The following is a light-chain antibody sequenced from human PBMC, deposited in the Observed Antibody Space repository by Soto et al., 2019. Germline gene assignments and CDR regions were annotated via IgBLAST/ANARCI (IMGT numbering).Light chain of an antibody. CDR1: QSIAAS. CDR3: QQYDYSRT. CDR2: DVS. J-gene: IGKJ1*01. V-gene: IGKV1-5*01. Sequence: DVQMTQSPSTLSASVGDSVTITCRASQSIAASLAWYQLKPGEAPKLLIYDVSNLESGVPSRFSGSGSGTEFSLTNRSLHPDDFATYYCQQYDYSRTFGQGTKVEIK.